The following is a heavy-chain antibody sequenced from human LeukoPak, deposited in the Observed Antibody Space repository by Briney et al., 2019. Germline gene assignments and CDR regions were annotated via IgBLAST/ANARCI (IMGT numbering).Heavy chain of an antibody. Sequence: GGSLRLSCAASGFTFSDYYMSWIRQDPGKGLEWVSYTSSSGSTIYYADSVKGRFTISRDNAKNSLYLQMNSLRAEDTAVYYCARVLLYSSSSRPDYWGQGTLLTVSS. CDR2: TSSSGSTI. V-gene: IGHV3-11*04. D-gene: IGHD6-6*01. J-gene: IGHJ4*02. CDR1: GFTFSDYY. CDR3: ARVLLYSSSSRPDY.